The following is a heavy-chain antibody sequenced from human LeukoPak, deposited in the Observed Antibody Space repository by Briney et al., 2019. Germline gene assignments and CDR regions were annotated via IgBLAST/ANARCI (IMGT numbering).Heavy chain of an antibody. CDR2: IIPIFGTA. CDR1: GGTFSSYA. Sequence: ASVKVSCKASGGTFSSYAISWVRQAPGQGLEWMGGIIPIFGTANYAQKFQGRVTITTDESTSTAYMELSSLRSEDTVVYYCARGCSSTSCQAASRWFDPWGQGTLVTVSS. V-gene: IGHV1-69*05. J-gene: IGHJ5*02. D-gene: IGHD2-2*01. CDR3: ARGCSSTSCQAASRWFDP.